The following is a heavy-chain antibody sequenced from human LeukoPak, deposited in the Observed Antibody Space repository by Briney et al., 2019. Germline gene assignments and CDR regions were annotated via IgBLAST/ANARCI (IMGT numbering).Heavy chain of an antibody. CDR2: IYYSGST. CDR3: ARGGYSYGYPTFFDY. CDR1: GGSISSGGYY. D-gene: IGHD5-18*01. J-gene: IGHJ4*02. V-gene: IGHV4-31*03. Sequence: SETLSLTCTVSGGSISSGGYYWSWIRQHPGKGLEWIGYIYYSGSTYYNPSLKSRVTISVDTSKNQFSLKLSSVTAADTAVYYCARGGYSYGYPTFFDYWGQGTLVTVSS.